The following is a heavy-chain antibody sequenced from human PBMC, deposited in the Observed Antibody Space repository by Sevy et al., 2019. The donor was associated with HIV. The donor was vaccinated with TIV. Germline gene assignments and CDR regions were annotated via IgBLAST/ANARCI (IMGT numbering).Heavy chain of an antibody. CDR3: ARERRQQLVS. V-gene: IGHV3-21*01. Sequence: GGSLRLSCAASGFTFSSYSMNWVRQAPGTGLEWVSSISSSSSYIYYADSVKGRFTISRDNAKNSLYLQMNSLRAEDTAVYYCARERRQQLVSWGQGTLVTVSS. D-gene: IGHD6-13*01. J-gene: IGHJ4*02. CDR1: GFTFSSYS. CDR2: ISSSSSYI.